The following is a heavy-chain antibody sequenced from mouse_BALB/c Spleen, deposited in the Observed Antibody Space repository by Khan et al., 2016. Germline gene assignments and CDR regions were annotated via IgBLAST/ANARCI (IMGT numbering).Heavy chain of an antibody. CDR1: GFNIKDTY. Sequence: VQLKQSGAELVKPGASVKLSCTASGFNIKDTYMHWVKQRPEQGLEWIGRIDPANGNTKYDPKFQGKATITADTSSNTAYLQLISLTSEDTAVYYCARSPYDYDVGFAYWGQGTLVTVSA. V-gene: IGHV14-3*02. J-gene: IGHJ3*01. CDR3: ARSPYDYDVGFAY. D-gene: IGHD2-4*01. CDR2: IDPANGNT.